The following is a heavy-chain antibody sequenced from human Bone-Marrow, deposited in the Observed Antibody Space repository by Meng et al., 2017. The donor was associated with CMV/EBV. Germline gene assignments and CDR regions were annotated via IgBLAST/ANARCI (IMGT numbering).Heavy chain of an antibody. CDR2: IANSGSTI. J-gene: IGHJ3*02. CDR3: AGDQDRGYCNGDRCYRSRASDI. V-gene: IGHV3-11*01. Sequence: GGSLRLSCVASGFAFSDSYMSWIRQAPGKGLEWISYIANSGSTIYYADSVKGRFTISRDNAKKSLYLQMNSLRAEDTAVYYCAGDQDRGYCNGDRCYRSRASDIWGQGKMVNV. D-gene: IGHD2-15*01. CDR1: GFAFSDSY.